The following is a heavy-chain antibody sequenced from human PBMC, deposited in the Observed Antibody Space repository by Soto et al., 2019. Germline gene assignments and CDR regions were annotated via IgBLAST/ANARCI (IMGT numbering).Heavy chain of an antibody. CDR3: ASYPQYGDYDLDWIGWFDP. CDR2: IIPIFGTA. V-gene: IGHV1-69*13. D-gene: IGHD4-17*01. J-gene: IGHJ5*02. Sequence: GAAVKVSCTASGCTFSIYAIIWVRQAPGQGLEWMGGIIPIFGTANYAQKFQGRVTITADESTSTAYMELSSLRSEDTAVYYCASYPQYGDYDLDWIGWFDPWGQGTLVTVSS. CDR1: GCTFSIYA.